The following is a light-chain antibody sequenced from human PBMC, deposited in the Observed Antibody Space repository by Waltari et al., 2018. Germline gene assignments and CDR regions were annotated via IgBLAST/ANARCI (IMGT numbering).Light chain of an antibody. CDR1: KLGHRF. Sequence: SYELTQPPQLSVSPGQPSNTPCSGQKLGHRFVSWYKQKPGQSPLLLIHKDKKRPSGNPDQFSGSKAGNTATLIISGTQAMHEADYYCQAWDKITVFGGGTRLTVL. CDR2: KDK. J-gene: IGLJ2*01. CDR3: QAWDKITV. V-gene: IGLV3-1*01.